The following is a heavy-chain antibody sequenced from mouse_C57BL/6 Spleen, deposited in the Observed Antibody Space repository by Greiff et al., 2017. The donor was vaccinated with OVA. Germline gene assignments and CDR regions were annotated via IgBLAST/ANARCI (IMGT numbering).Heavy chain of an antibody. J-gene: IGHJ3*01. Sequence: EVQLQQSGPGLVKPSQSLSLTCSVTGYSITSGYYWNWIRQFPGNKLEWMGYISYDGSNNYNPSLKNRISITRDTSKNQFFLKLNSVTTEDTATYYCARGWDRSYWGQGTLVTVSA. CDR1: GYSITSGYY. D-gene: IGHD3-3*01. V-gene: IGHV3-6*01. CDR3: ARGWDRSY. CDR2: ISYDGSN.